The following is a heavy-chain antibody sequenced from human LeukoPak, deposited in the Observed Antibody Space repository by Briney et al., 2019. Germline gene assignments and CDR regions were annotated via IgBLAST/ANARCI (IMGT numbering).Heavy chain of an antibody. CDR3: ARAGNYYDSSGYRFFDY. D-gene: IGHD3-22*01. CDR2: VYHSGST. CDR1: GGSISSSNW. Sequence: SGTLSLTCAVSGGSISSSNWWSWVRQPPGKGLEWIGEVYHSGSTNYNPSLKSRVTMSVDTSKNQFSLKLSSVTAADTAVYYCARAGNYYDSSGYRFFDYWGQGTLVTVSS. V-gene: IGHV4-4*02. J-gene: IGHJ4*02.